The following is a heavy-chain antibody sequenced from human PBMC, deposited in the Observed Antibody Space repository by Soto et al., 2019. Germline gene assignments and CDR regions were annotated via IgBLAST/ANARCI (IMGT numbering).Heavy chain of an antibody. V-gene: IGHV1-3*01. D-gene: IGHD2-21*01. CDR2: INAGNGNT. J-gene: IGHJ6*02. Sequence: QVQLVQSGAEVKKPGASVKVSCKASGYTFTSYAMRWVRQAPGQRLEWMGWINAGNGNTKYSQKFQGRVTITRDTSASTAYMELSSLRSEDTAVYYCARDLALPLVVGMDVWGQGTTVTVSS. CDR3: ARDLALPLVVGMDV. CDR1: GYTFTSYA.